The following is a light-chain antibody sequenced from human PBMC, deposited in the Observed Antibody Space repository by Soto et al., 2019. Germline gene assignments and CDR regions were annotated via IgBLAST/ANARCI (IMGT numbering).Light chain of an antibody. CDR2: THN. CDR1: SSNIGSNI. V-gene: IGLV1-44*01. CDR3: AAWDDSLSGLV. J-gene: IGLJ2*01. Sequence: QSVLTQPPSASGTPGQRVTISCSGSSSNIGSNIVNWYQQLPGTAPKLLIYTHNQRPSGVPDRFSGSKSGTSASLAISGLQSEDEADYFCAAWDDSLSGLVFGVGTTLPVL.